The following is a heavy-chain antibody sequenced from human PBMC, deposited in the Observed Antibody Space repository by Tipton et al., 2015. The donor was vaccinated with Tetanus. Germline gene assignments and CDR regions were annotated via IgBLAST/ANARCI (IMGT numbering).Heavy chain of an antibody. J-gene: IGHJ4*02. CDR1: GGLITTGGYS. CDR2: IYQTDST. Sequence: LSLTCNVSGGLITTGGYSWGWIRQPPGQGLEWLGYIYQTDSTYYNPSVRSRLTLSLQRSKNQVSLKLSSVTAADTAVYYCVRGRGLGAYSFGFEYWGQGALVTVSS. CDR3: VRGRGLGAYSFGFEY. V-gene: IGHV4-30-2*01. D-gene: IGHD5-12*01.